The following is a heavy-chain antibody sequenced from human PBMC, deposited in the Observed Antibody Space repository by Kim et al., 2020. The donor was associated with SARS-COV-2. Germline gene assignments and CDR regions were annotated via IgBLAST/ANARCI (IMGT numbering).Heavy chain of an antibody. CDR3: ARGGYSGYDYYVDY. Sequence: NPYLKCRVTISVDTSKNQFSLKLSSVTAADTAVYYCARGGYSGYDYYVDYWGQGTLVTVSS. J-gene: IGHJ4*02. V-gene: IGHV4-59*09. D-gene: IGHD5-12*01.